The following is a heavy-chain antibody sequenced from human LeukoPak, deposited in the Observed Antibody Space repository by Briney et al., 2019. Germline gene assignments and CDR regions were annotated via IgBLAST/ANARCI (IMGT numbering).Heavy chain of an antibody. CDR3: ARSPRCGGDCRRQDY. CDR1: GYTFTSYA. D-gene: IGHD2-21*02. Sequence: GASVKVSCKASGYTFTSYAMNWVRQAPGQGLEWMGWINTNTGNPTYAQGFTGRFVFSLDTSVSTAYLQISSLMAEDTAVYYCARSPRCGGDCRRQDYWGQGTLVTVSS. V-gene: IGHV7-4-1*02. J-gene: IGHJ4*02. CDR2: INTNTGNP.